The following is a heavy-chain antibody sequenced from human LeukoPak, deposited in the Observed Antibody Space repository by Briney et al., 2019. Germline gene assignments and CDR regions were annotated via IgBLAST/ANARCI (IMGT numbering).Heavy chain of an antibody. J-gene: IGHJ5*02. CDR2: IYYSGST. Sequence: SQTLSLTCTVSGGSISSGSYYWSWIRQPPGKGLEWIGYIYYSGSTNYNPSLKSRVTISVDTSKNQFSLKLSSVTAADTAVYYCARVIFDVTMIVVARGGWFDPWGQGTLVTVSS. D-gene: IGHD3-22*01. CDR1: GGSISSGSYY. CDR3: ARVIFDVTMIVVARGGWFDP. V-gene: IGHV4-61*01.